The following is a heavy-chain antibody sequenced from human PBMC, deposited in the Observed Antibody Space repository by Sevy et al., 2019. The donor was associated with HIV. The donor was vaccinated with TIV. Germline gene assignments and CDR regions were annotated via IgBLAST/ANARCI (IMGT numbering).Heavy chain of an antibody. J-gene: IGHJ4*02. Sequence: GGSLRLSCAASGFTFSDYYMSWIRQAPGKGLELVSYISSSGHTIYYADSVKGRFIISRDDAKNSVYLQMNRLRADDTAVYYCATEVDYSSSAFDYWGQGTLVTVSS. CDR1: GFTFSDYY. D-gene: IGHD6-6*01. CDR3: ATEVDYSSSAFDY. CDR2: ISSSGHTI. V-gene: IGHV3-11*01.